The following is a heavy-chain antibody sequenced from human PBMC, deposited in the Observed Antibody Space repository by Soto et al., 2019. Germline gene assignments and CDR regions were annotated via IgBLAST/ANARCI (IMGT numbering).Heavy chain of an antibody. CDR1: GFTFSTYA. V-gene: IGHV3-23*01. D-gene: IGHD3-3*01. Sequence: GGSLRLSCAASGFTFSTYAMSWVRQAPGKGLEWVAAISGSGGSTYYPDSVKARFTISRDNSKSTLYLRMSSLRAGDTAVYFCAKVFTGFWSGYSFVYWGRGTLVTVSS. J-gene: IGHJ4*02. CDR2: ISGSGGST. CDR3: AKVFTGFWSGYSFVY.